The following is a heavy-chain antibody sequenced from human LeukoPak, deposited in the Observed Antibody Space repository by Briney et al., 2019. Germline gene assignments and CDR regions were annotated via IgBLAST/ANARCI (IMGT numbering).Heavy chain of an antibody. Sequence: GGSLRLSCAASGFTFDDYAMHWVRQAPGKGLEWVSGISWNSGSIGYADSVKGRFTISRGNAKNSLYLQMNSLRAEDMALYYCAKDMGSGGFDYWGQGTLVTVSS. D-gene: IGHD1-14*01. CDR3: AKDMGSGGFDY. J-gene: IGHJ4*02. CDR1: GFTFDDYA. CDR2: ISWNSGSI. V-gene: IGHV3-9*03.